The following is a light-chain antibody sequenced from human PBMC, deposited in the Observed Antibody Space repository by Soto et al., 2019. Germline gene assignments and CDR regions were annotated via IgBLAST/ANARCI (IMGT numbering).Light chain of an antibody. J-gene: IGKJ2*01. CDR3: QQSGSSRYT. V-gene: IGKV3-20*01. CDR1: QSVSSSY. Sequence: EIVLTQSPGTLSLSPGERATLSCRASQSVSSSYLAWYQQKPGQAPRLLIYGASSRATGIPDRFSGSGSGTAFTLTISRLEPEDFAVYYCQQSGSSRYTFGQGTKLEIK. CDR2: GAS.